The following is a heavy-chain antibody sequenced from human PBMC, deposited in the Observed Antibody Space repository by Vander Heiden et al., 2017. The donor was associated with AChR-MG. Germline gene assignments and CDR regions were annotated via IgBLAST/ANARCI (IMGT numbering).Heavy chain of an antibody. J-gene: IGHJ4*02. Sequence: QVQLQQWGAGLLKPSETLSLTCAVYGGSFSGYYWSWIRQPPGKGLEWIGEINHSGSTNYNPSLKSRVTISVDKSKNQFSLKLSSVTAADTAVYYCARGRGNDYVWGSYRPRAGYFDYWGQGTLVTVSS. D-gene: IGHD3-16*02. CDR3: ARGRGNDYVWGSYRPRAGYFDY. V-gene: IGHV4-34*01. CDR2: INHSGST. CDR1: GGSFSGYY.